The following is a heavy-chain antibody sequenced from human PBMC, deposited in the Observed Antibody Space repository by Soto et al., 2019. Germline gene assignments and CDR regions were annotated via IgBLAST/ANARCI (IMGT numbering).Heavy chain of an antibody. CDR1: GFTFSRYA. Sequence: EVQLLESGGGLVQPGGSMSLSCAASGFTFSRYAMGWVRQAPGKGMEWVSVIAGNGGNIHYADFVKDRFTISSDNSKTTLYLQMNSLRVEDTAVYNCATQDFRGSTGTTWGQGTLVTVSS. V-gene: IGHV3-23*01. D-gene: IGHD1-1*01. J-gene: IGHJ4*02. CDR3: ATQDFRGSTGTT. CDR2: IAGNGGNI.